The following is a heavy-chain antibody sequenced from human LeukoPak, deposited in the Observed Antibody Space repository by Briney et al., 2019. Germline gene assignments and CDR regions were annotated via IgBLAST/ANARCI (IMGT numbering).Heavy chain of an antibody. J-gene: IGHJ4*02. CDR3: ADRSEKLTYCGGDCYSSYFDY. Sequence: SGPTLVNPTQTLTLTCTFSGFSLSTSGVGVGWIRQPPGKALEWLALIYWDDDKRYSPSLKNRLTITKDTSKNQVVLTMTNMDPVDTATYYCADRSEKLTYCGGDCYSSYFDYWGQGILVTVSS. V-gene: IGHV2-5*02. CDR1: GFSLSTSGVG. CDR2: IYWDDDK. D-gene: IGHD2-21*02.